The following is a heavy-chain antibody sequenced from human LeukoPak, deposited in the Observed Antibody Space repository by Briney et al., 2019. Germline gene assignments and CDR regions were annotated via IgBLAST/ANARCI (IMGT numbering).Heavy chain of an antibody. J-gene: IGHJ4*02. V-gene: IGHV3-11*04. CDR1: GFTFSDYN. Sequence: GGSLRLSCAASGFTFSDYNMRWIRQAPGKGLEWVSSISRSGSTKYYADSVKGRFTISRDNAKNSLFLQMNSLKADDTAVYYCTRGAGTGWRFDSWGQGTLVTVSS. CDR3: TRGAGTGWRFDS. D-gene: IGHD6-19*01. CDR2: ISRSGSTK.